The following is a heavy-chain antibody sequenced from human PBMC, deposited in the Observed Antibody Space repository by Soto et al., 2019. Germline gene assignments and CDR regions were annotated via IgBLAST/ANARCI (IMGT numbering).Heavy chain of an antibody. CDR1: GFTFSSYG. J-gene: IGHJ4*02. Sequence: GGSLRLSCAASGFTFSSYGMHWVRQATGKGLEWVAVIWYDGSNKYYADSVKGRFTISRDNSKNTLYLQMNSLRAEDTAVYYCARDQYSSGWYTESTLDYWGQGTLVTVSS. CDR2: IWYDGSNK. V-gene: IGHV3-33*01. CDR3: ARDQYSSGWYTESTLDY. D-gene: IGHD6-19*01.